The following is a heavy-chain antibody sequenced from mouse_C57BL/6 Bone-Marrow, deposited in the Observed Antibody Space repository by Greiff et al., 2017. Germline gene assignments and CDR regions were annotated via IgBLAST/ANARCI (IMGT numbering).Heavy chain of an antibody. CDR1: GYTFTDYY. CDR2: IYPGSGNT. J-gene: IGHJ2*01. Sequence: QVHVKQSGAELVRPGASVKLSCKASGYTFTDYYINWVKQRPGQGLEWIARIYPGSGNTYYNEKFKGKATLTAEKSSSTAYMQLSSLPSEDSAVYFCARRGYGSFYYFDYWGQGTTLTVSS. CDR3: ARRGYGSFYYFDY. D-gene: IGHD1-1*01. V-gene: IGHV1-76*01.